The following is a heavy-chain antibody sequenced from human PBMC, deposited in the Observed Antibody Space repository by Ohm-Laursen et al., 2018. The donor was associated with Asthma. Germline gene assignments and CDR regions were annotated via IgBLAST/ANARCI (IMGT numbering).Heavy chain of an antibody. V-gene: IGHV3-30-3*01. CDR2: ISYDGSNK. CDR1: GFTFRSYA. D-gene: IGHD6-13*01. CDR3: AKYSSSLKLGAFDI. Sequence: SLRLSCAASGFTFRSYAMHWVRQAPGKGLEWVAVISYDGSNKYYADSVKGRFTISRDNSENTLYLQMNSLRAEDTAVYYCAKYSSSLKLGAFDIWGQGTMVTVSS. J-gene: IGHJ3*02.